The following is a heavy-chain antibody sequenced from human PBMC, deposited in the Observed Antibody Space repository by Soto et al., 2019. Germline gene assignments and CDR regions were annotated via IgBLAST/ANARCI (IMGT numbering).Heavy chain of an antibody. V-gene: IGHV4-39*01. Sequence: PSETLSLTCTVSDGSISSSSYYWGWIRQPPGKGLEWIGSVYSSGSTYYNPSLKSRVTISVDTSKNQFSLKLSSVTAADTAVYYCARLTYGSGSYFRHYYYMDVWGKGTTVTVSS. CDR1: DGSISSSSYY. J-gene: IGHJ6*03. CDR3: ARLTYGSGSYFRHYYYMDV. CDR2: VYSSGST. D-gene: IGHD3-10*01.